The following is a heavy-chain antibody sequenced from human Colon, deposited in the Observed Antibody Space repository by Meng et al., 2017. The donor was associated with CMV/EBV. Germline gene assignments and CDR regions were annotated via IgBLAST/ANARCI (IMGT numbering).Heavy chain of an antibody. J-gene: IGHJ4*02. Sequence: QVQLQESGPRLVKPSETLSLTCTVSGDSIKNYYWTWLRQPAGKGLEWLGRIHYSGGTDDNPSLKSRVTLSIDTSKNQLSLKIDSVTAADTAVYYCARAGARGVPVDLWGQGTLVTVSS. CDR3: ARAGARGVPVDL. D-gene: IGHD3-10*01. CDR1: GDSIKNYY. V-gene: IGHV4-4*07. CDR2: IHYSGGT.